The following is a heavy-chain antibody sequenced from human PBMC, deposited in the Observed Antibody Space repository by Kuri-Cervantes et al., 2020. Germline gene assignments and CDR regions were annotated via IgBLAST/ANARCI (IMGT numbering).Heavy chain of an antibody. CDR1: GFTFSSYA. D-gene: IGHD3-10*01. Sequence: GGSLRLSCAASGFTFSSYAMHWVRQAPGKGLEWVAVISYDGSNKYYADSVKGRFTISRDNSKNTLYLQTNSLRAEDTAVYYCARGRGGYWGQGTLVTVSS. J-gene: IGHJ4*02. V-gene: IGHV3-30-3*01. CDR2: ISYDGSNK. CDR3: ARGRGGY.